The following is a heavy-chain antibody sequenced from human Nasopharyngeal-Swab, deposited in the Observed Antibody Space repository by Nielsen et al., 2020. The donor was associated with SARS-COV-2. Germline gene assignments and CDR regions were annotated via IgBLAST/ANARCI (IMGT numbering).Heavy chain of an antibody. CDR3: ATEWAYLRNSGSFRYLGY. CDR2: INPSGGST. D-gene: IGHD1-26*01. Sequence: ASVKVSCKASGYTFTSYYMHWVRQAPGQGLEWMGIINPSGGSTSYAQKFQGRVTMTEDTSTDTAYMELSSLRSEDTAVYYCATEWAYLRNSGSFRYLGYWGQGTLVTVSS. CDR1: GYTFTSYY. J-gene: IGHJ4*02. V-gene: IGHV1-46*01.